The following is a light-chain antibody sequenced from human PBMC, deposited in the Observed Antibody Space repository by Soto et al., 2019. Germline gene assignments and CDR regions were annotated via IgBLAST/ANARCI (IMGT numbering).Light chain of an antibody. CDR3: QQYGNSPPT. CDR2: GAS. CDR1: QSVSSNF. J-gene: IGKJ1*01. V-gene: IGKV3-20*01. Sequence: EIVLTQSPGTLSLSPGERATLSCKASQSVSSNFLAWYQRKPGQAPRLIIYGASYRPTDIPYRFSGSGSGTDFTLTITRLEPEDFAVYYCQQYGNSPPTFGQGTKVEI.